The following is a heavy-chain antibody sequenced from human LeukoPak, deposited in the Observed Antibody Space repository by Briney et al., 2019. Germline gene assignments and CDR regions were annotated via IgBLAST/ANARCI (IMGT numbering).Heavy chain of an antibody. V-gene: IGHV3-30*18. CDR2: ISYDGSNK. Sequence: PGGSLRLSCAASGFTFSSYGMHWVRQAPGKGLEWVAVISYDGSNKYYADSVKGRFTISRDNSKNTLYLQMNSLRAEDTAVYYCAKLTAIFGVEDYWGQETLVTVSS. CDR1: GFTFSSYG. D-gene: IGHD3-3*01. J-gene: IGHJ4*02. CDR3: AKLTAIFGVEDY.